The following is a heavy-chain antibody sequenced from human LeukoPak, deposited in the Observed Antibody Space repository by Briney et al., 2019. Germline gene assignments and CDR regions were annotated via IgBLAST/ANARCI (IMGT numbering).Heavy chain of an antibody. D-gene: IGHD4-17*01. CDR3: ARDDAVTTDRYSDY. Sequence: GASVKVSCKASGYTFTSYGISWVRQAPGQGLEWMGLISAYNGNTNYAQKLQGRVTMTTDTSTGTAYMELRSLRSDDTAVYYCARDDAVTTDRYSDYWGQGTLVTVSS. CDR2: ISAYNGNT. J-gene: IGHJ4*02. V-gene: IGHV1-18*01. CDR1: GYTFTSYG.